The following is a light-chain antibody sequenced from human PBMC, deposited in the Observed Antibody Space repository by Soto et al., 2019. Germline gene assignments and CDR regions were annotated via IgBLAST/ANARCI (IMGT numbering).Light chain of an antibody. Sequence: QSALTQPRSVSGSPGQSVTISCTGTSSDVGGYNYVSWYQQHPGKAPKFMIYDVSKRLSGVPDRFSGSKSGNTASLTISGVQAEDEDDDYCCSYSGGGTNEVFGTGTKLTVL. CDR3: CSYSGGGTNEV. CDR2: DVS. V-gene: IGLV2-11*01. J-gene: IGLJ1*01. CDR1: SSDVGGYNY.